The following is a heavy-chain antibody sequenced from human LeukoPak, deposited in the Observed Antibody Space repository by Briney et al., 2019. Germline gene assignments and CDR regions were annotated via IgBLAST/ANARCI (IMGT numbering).Heavy chain of an antibody. D-gene: IGHD1-26*01. J-gene: IGHJ4*02. CDR2: IYYSGST. CDR1: GGSISSYY. V-gene: IGHV4-59*12. Sequence: SETLSLTCTVSGGSISSYYWSWIRQPPGKGLEWIGYIYYSGSTNYNPSLKSRVTISVGTSKNQFSLKLSSVTAADTAVFYCARENSGSYREFDYWGQGTLVTVSS. CDR3: ARENSGSYREFDY.